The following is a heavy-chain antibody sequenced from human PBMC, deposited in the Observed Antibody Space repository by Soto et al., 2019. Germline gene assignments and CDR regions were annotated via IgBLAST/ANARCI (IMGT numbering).Heavy chain of an antibody. D-gene: IGHD2-21*01. CDR3: ARDVRDTGYCYWFDP. V-gene: IGHV4-31*03. J-gene: IGHJ5*02. CDR1: ATSLGGAPYD. Sequence: TLSLTCTVSATSLGGAPYDGRWHRKVPGKGLEWIGYIKYSGTTHYSPSLKSRVNISFDKSKNQVFLNLRFVTGADTAVDVGARDVRDTGYCYWFDPWGQGILVTVPS. CDR2: IKYSGTT.